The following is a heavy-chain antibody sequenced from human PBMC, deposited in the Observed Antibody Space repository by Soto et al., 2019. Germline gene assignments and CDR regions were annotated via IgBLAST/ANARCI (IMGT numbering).Heavy chain of an antibody. D-gene: IGHD5-18*01. CDR2: IYYSGST. J-gene: IGHJ4*02. CDR3: ASSARRLFDY. Sequence: SETLSLTCTVSGVSISSYYWSWIRQPPGKGLEWIGYIYYSGSTNYNPSLKSRVTISVDTSKNQFSLKLSSVTAADTAVYYCASSARRLFDYWGQGTLVTVSS. V-gene: IGHV4-59*08. CDR1: GVSISSYY.